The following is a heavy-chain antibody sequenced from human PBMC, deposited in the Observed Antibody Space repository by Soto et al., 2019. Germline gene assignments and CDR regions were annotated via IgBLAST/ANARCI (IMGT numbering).Heavy chain of an antibody. Sequence: ASVKVSCKVSGYTLTELSMHWVRQAPGKGLEWMGGFDPEDGETIYAQKFQGRVTMTEDTSTDTAYMELSSLRSEDTAVYYCATFQPPAAILAFDIWGQGTMVTVSS. CDR1: GYTLTELS. D-gene: IGHD2-2*02. CDR2: FDPEDGET. CDR3: ATFQPPAAILAFDI. J-gene: IGHJ3*02. V-gene: IGHV1-24*01.